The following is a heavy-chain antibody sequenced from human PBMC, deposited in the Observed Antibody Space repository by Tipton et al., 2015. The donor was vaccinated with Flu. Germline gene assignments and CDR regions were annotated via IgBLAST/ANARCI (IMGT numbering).Heavy chain of an antibody. Sequence: SLRLSCTASGFTFGDYAMSWVRQAPGKGLGWVGFIRSKAYGGTTEYAASVKGRFTISRDDSKSIAYLQMNSLKTEDTAVYYCTFYVVVVPAAYFDYWCQGTLVTVSS. V-gene: IGHV3-49*04. CDR2: IRSKAYGGTT. CDR3: TFYVVVVPAAYFDY. CDR1: GFTFGDYA. D-gene: IGHD2-2*01. J-gene: IGHJ4*02.